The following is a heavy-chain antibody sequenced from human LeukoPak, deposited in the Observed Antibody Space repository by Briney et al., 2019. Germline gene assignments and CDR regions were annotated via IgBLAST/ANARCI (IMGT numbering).Heavy chain of an antibody. J-gene: IGHJ3*02. Sequence: ASVKVSCKASGYTFTSYYMHWVRHAPGEGLEGMGWLNPNTGATNYAQKFQGRVTMPRATSISTVYMELSRLTSDDTAVFYCARSLGWLRGFDIWGQGTMVTVSS. CDR2: LNPNTGAT. D-gene: IGHD6-19*01. CDR3: ARSLGWLRGFDI. V-gene: IGHV1-2*02. CDR1: GYTFTSYY.